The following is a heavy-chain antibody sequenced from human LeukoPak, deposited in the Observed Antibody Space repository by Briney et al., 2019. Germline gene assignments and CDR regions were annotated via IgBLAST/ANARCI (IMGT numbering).Heavy chain of an antibody. CDR2: INHSGST. J-gene: IGHJ4*02. CDR1: GGSFSGYY. D-gene: IGHD5-18*01. CDR3: ARDHTMVTREGYFDY. Sequence: PSETLSLTCAVYGGSFSGYYWSWIRQPPGKGLEWIGEINHSGSTNYNPSLKSRVTISVDKSKNQFSLKLSSVTAADTAVYYCARDHTMVTREGYFDYWGQGTLVTVSS. V-gene: IGHV4-34*01.